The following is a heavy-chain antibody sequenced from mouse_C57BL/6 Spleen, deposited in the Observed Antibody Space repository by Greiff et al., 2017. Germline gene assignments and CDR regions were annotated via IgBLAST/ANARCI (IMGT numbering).Heavy chain of an antibody. Sequence: EVQLVESGGGLVKPGGSLKLSCAASGFTFSDYGMHWVRQAPEKGLEWVAYISSGSSTIYYADTVKGRFTIARDNAKNTLFLQMTSLRSEDTAMYYCARGGSSAWFAYWGQGTLVTVSA. CDR2: ISSGSSTI. V-gene: IGHV5-17*01. D-gene: IGHD1-1*01. CDR3: ARGGSSAWFAY. CDR1: GFTFSDYG. J-gene: IGHJ3*01.